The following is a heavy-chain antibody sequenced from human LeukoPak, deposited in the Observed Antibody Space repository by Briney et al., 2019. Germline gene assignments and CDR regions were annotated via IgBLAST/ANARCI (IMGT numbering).Heavy chain of an antibody. Sequence: SETLSLTCTVSGGSISSGNYYWSWVRQPAGKGLEWIGRIYTNGGISRSTFYNPSLKSRVTMSVDTSKNQFSLKLSSVTAADTAVYYCARVIRSTTEYYYYMDVWGKGTTVTVSS. V-gene: IGHV4-61*02. CDR2: IYTNGGISRST. CDR1: GGSISSGNYY. CDR3: ARVIRSTTEYYYYMDV. D-gene: IGHD4-17*01. J-gene: IGHJ6*03.